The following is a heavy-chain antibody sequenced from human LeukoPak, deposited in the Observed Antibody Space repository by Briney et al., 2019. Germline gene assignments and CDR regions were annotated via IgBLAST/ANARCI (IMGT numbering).Heavy chain of an antibody. CDR2: IGSSGSTI. CDR1: GFTFSDYY. Sequence: PGGSLRLSCAASGFTFSDYYMSWIRQAPGKGLEWVSYIGSSGSTIYYADSVKGRFTISRDNAKNSLYLQMYSLRAEDTAVYYCATSPPGAGYYYYYYMDVWGKGTTVSVSS. V-gene: IGHV3-11*01. J-gene: IGHJ6*03. CDR3: ATSPPGAGYYYYYYMDV. D-gene: IGHD6-6*01.